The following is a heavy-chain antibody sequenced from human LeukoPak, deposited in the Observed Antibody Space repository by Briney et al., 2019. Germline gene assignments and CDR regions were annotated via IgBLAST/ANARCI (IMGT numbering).Heavy chain of an antibody. J-gene: IGHJ4*02. CDR1: GFTFSTYG. Sequence: PGGSLKLSCAASGFTFSTYGMHWARQAPGKGLEWVAFIRYDGNNKYYADFVKGRFTISRDNSKNTLYLHMNSLRTEDTAVYYCAKIEGKYQLANVPDHWGQGTLVTVSS. D-gene: IGHD2-2*01. CDR2: IRYDGNNK. CDR3: AKIEGKYQLANVPDH. V-gene: IGHV3-30*02.